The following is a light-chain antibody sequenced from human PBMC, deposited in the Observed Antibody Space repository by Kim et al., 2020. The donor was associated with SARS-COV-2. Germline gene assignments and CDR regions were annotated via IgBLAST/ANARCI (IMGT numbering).Light chain of an antibody. J-gene: IGKJ5*01. CDR1: QSVSSS. CDR3: QQYNNWIT. V-gene: IGKV3-15*01. Sequence: SVFPGEGSASSCRASQSVSSSLAWYQQKPGQAPRLLIYGASTRATGIPARFSGSGSGTEFTLTISSLQSEDLAVYYCQQYNNWITFGQGTRLEIK. CDR2: GAS.